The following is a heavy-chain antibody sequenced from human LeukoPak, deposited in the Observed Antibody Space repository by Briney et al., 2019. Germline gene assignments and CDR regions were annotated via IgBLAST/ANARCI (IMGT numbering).Heavy chain of an antibody. D-gene: IGHD6-13*01. CDR2: FIPILGIA. Sequence: SVKVSCKASGGTFSSYAISWVRQAPGQGLEWMGRFIPILGIANYAQKFQGRVTITADKSTSTAYMELSSLRSEDTAVYYCARARFYSSSWSQYYFDYWGQGTLVTVSS. J-gene: IGHJ4*02. V-gene: IGHV1-69*04. CDR3: ARARFYSSSWSQYYFDY. CDR1: GGTFSSYA.